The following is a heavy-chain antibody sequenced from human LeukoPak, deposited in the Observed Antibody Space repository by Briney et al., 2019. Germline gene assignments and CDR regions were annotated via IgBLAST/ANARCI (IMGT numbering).Heavy chain of an antibody. Sequence: SQTLSLTCPVSGGSISSGSYYWSWIRQPAGKGLEWIGRINTSGSTNYNPSLKSRVTMSVDTSKNQFSLKLSSVTAADTAVYYCARDRRVGATTLRWFDPWGQGTLVTVSS. J-gene: IGHJ5*02. CDR1: GGSISSGSYY. CDR2: INTSGST. D-gene: IGHD1-26*01. CDR3: ARDRRVGATTLRWFDP. V-gene: IGHV4-61*02.